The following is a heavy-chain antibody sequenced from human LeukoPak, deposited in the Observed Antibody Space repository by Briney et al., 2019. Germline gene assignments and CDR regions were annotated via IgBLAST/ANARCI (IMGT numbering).Heavy chain of an antibody. J-gene: IGHJ6*02. CDR3: ARDQGLTAPPPYGLDV. D-gene: IGHD5-18*01. CDR1: GGTFSSSA. V-gene: IGHV1-69*04. Sequence: SVKVSCKASGGTFSSSAITWVRQAPGQGLEWMGRIIPVLNITNYAQKFQGRVTITADTSTSTAYMEFSSLRSEETAVYYCARDQGLTAPPPYGLDVWGQGTTVTVSS. CDR2: IIPVLNIT.